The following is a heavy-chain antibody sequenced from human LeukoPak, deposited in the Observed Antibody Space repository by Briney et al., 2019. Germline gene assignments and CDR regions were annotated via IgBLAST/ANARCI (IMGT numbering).Heavy chain of an antibody. J-gene: IGHJ3*02. CDR1: GFTFSSYW. CDR3: ARVLGCTNGVCHDAFDI. D-gene: IGHD2-8*01. Sequence: GGSLRLSCAASGFTFSSYWMNWVRQAPGKGLEWVANIKPDGGEEYYVDSVKGRFTISRDNAKNSLYLQMNSLRAEDTAVYFCARVLGCTNGVCHDAFDIWGQGTVVTVSS. CDR2: IKPDGGEE. V-gene: IGHV3-7*01.